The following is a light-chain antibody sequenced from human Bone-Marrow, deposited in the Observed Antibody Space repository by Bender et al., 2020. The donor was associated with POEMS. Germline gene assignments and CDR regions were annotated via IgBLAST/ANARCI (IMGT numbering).Light chain of an antibody. V-gene: IGLV2-14*01. J-gene: IGLJ2*01. Sequence: QSALTQPRSVSGSPGQSVTISCTGTTNDVGGHDYVSWYQHHPGQAPKLMIYEVRNRPSEVSNRFSGSKSGNTASLTISRLQTEDEAEYYCTSYTTSNTVVFGTGTKVTVL. CDR1: TNDVGGHDY. CDR3: TSYTTSNTVV. CDR2: EVR.